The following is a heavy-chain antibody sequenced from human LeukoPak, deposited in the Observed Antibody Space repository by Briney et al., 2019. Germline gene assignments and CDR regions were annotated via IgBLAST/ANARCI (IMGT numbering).Heavy chain of an antibody. Sequence: ASVKVSCKASGYMCTNYAIHWVRQAPGQRLEWMGWSNAANGNTGFSQEFQGRVTITRDTSASTAYMELSSLRSEDTAVYYCARGSHSSSWTIDHWGQGTLVTVSS. CDR3: ARGSHSSSWTIDH. V-gene: IGHV1-3*02. J-gene: IGHJ4*02. D-gene: IGHD6-13*01. CDR2: SNAANGNT. CDR1: GYMCTNYA.